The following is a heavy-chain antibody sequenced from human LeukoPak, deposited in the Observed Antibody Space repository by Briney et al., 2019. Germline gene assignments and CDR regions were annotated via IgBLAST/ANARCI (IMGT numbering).Heavy chain of an antibody. J-gene: IGHJ1*01. V-gene: IGHV3-23*01. CDR2: IRGSGANT. Sequence: PGGSLRLSCAASGFTFSAYSMTWVRQAPGEGLEWFSAIRGSGANTYYADSVKGRFTISRDNSRNTLFLQMNSLRPEDTAVYYCAKGGTEPGTLYLEYWGQGTPVTVS. D-gene: IGHD1-20*01. CDR1: GFTFSAYS. CDR3: AKGGTEPGTLYLEY.